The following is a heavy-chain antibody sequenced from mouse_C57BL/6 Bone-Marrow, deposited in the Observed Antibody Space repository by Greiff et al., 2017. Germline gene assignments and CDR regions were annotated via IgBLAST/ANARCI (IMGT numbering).Heavy chain of an antibody. J-gene: IGHJ4*01. CDR1: GYTFTSYW. CDR2: IYPSDGET. Sequence: QVQLQQPGAELVRPGSSVKLSCKASGYTFTSYWMAWVKQRPGQGLEWIGNIYPSDGETHYNQKFKDKATLTVDKSSSTAYMQLSSLTSEDSAVYYCALFRDYWVQGTSATVSS. D-gene: IGHD1-1*01. CDR3: ALFRDY. V-gene: IGHV1-61*01.